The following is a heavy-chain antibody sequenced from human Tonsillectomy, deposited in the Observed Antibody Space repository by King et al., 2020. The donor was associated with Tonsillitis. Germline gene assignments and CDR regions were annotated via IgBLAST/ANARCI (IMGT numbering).Heavy chain of an antibody. CDR1: GFTFDDYA. D-gene: IGHD6-13*01. CDR3: AKDKGRAAGHPTFGMDV. J-gene: IGHJ6*02. CDR2: ISWDGGRT. Sequence: QLVQSGGVVVQPGGSLRLSCAASGFTFDDYAMNWVRQAPGKGLEWVSLISWDGGRTYYADSVKGGFTIPRDNSKNSRYLQMNSLRAEDTALYCCAKDKGRAAGHPTFGMDVWGQGTTVTVSS. V-gene: IGHV3-43D*03.